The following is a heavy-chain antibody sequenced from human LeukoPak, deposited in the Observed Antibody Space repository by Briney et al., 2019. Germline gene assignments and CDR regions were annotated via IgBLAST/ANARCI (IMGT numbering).Heavy chain of an antibody. Sequence: GGSLRLSCAASGFTFSDYSMNWVRQAPGKGLEWISYINSRSDAIYYTDSVKGRFISSRDNAQNSLFLQMNSLRDEDTAIYYCARGQYFDWSTRFDPWGQGTLVTVSS. CDR1: GFTFSDYS. J-gene: IGHJ5*02. CDR3: ARGQYFDWSTRFDP. CDR2: INSRSDAI. V-gene: IGHV3-48*02. D-gene: IGHD3-9*01.